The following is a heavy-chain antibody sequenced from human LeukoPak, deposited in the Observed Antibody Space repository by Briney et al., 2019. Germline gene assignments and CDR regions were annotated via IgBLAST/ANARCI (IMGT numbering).Heavy chain of an antibody. V-gene: IGHV1-8*01. CDR2: MNPNSGNT. J-gene: IGHJ4*02. D-gene: IGHD5-18*01. Sequence: ASVKVSCKASGYTFTSFDIIWVRQATGQGLEWMGWMNPNSGNTGYAQKFQGRVTMTRNTSISTAYMELSSLRSEDTAVYYCARGLGKTVMVTRGGVRFDYWGQGTLVTVSS. CDR3: ARGLGKTVMVTRGGVRFDY. CDR1: GYTFTSFD.